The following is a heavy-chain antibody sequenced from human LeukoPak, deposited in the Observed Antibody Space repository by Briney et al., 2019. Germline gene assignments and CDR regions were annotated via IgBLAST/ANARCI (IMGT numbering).Heavy chain of an antibody. CDR3: ARAPLYYDSSTYYYYYYGMDV. CDR1: GGSISSGGYS. J-gene: IGHJ6*02. CDR2: IYHSGST. V-gene: IGHV4-30-2*01. D-gene: IGHD3-22*01. Sequence: SETLSLTCAVSGGSISSGGYSWSWIRQPPGKGLEWIGYIYHSGSTYYNPSLKSRVTISVDRSKNQFPLKLSPVTAADTAVYYCARAPLYYDSSTYYYYYYGMDVWGQGTTVTVSS.